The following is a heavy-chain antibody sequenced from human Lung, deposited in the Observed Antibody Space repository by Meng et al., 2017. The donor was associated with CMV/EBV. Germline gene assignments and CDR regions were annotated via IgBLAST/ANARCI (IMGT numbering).Heavy chain of an antibody. V-gene: IGHV3-74*01. Sequence: GESLKISCAASGFRFSRYRMHWVRQAPGKGLVWVSGMNSDGSIITYADSVKGRFTISRDNVRNTLYLQMNNLRAEDTAVYYCARVGDCSNGVCYWYFDLWGRGTLVTVPS. CDR2: MNSDGSII. J-gene: IGHJ2*01. D-gene: IGHD2-8*01. CDR3: ARVGDCSNGVCYWYFDL. CDR1: GFRFSRYR.